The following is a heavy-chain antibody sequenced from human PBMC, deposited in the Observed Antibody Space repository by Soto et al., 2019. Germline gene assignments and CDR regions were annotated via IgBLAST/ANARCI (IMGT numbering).Heavy chain of an antibody. Sequence: EVQLVESGGGLVKPGGSLRLSCAASGFTFSNAWMSWVRQAPGKGLEWVGRIKSKTDGGTTDYAAPVKCRFTIPRDDSKNTLYLQMNSLKTEDTAVYYCTTGITGTTKVDYWGQGTLVTVSS. CDR1: GFTFSNAW. CDR3: TTGITGTTKVDY. CDR2: IKSKTDGGTT. D-gene: IGHD1-7*01. J-gene: IGHJ4*02. V-gene: IGHV3-15*01.